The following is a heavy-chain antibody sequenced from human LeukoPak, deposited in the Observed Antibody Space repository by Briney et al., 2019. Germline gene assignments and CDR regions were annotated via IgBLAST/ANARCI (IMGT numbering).Heavy chain of an antibody. CDR1: GFTFSSYS. J-gene: IGHJ4*02. Sequence: GGSLRLSCAASGFTFSSYSMNWVRQAPGKGLVWVSRIDAEGTTTTYADSVKGRFTISRDNAKNTLYLQMNSLRAEDTAVYYCARRYHYDSSGYQFDYWGQGTLVTVSS. V-gene: IGHV3-74*01. CDR2: IDAEGTTT. D-gene: IGHD3-22*01. CDR3: ARRYHYDSSGYQFDY.